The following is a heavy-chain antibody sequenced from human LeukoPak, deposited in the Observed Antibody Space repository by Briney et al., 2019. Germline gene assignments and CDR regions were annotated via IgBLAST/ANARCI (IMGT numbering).Heavy chain of an antibody. CDR1: GASINSYY. D-gene: IGHD3-22*01. Sequence: PSETLSLTCTVSGASINSYYWSWIRQPPGKGLGWIGYISHSGTASYSPSVKSRVAISVHKSENQFSLTLSSVTAADTAVYYCARRFVDSSGYYYDDYWGQGILVTVSS. J-gene: IGHJ4*02. V-gene: IGHV4-59*08. CDR2: ISHSGTA. CDR3: ARRFVDSSGYYYDDY.